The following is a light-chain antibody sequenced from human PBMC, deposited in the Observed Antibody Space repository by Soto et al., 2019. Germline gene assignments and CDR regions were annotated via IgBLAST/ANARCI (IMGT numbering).Light chain of an antibody. Sequence: DTHMTQSPSTLSASVGDRVTITFRASQSISSWLAWYQQKPGKAPKLLIFTTSSLQTGVPSRFSGSGSGTDFALTISSLQPEDFATYYCQQGYSTPRTFGQGRRLEIK. CDR3: QQGYSTPRT. CDR1: QSISSW. CDR2: TTS. V-gene: IGKV1-39*01. J-gene: IGKJ5*01.